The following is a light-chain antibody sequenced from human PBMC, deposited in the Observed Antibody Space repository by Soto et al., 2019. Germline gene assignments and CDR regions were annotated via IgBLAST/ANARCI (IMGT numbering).Light chain of an antibody. Sequence: ETVLTQSPATLSVSPGERATFSCKASQSVTTNLAWYQQKPGQVLKLLIYGASTRASGIPARFSGSGSGTEFTLSISSLQSEDFAIYHCQQYHSWPHTFGQGTKLEIK. CDR3: QQYHSWPHT. J-gene: IGKJ2*01. CDR2: GAS. CDR1: QSVTTN. V-gene: IGKV3-15*01.